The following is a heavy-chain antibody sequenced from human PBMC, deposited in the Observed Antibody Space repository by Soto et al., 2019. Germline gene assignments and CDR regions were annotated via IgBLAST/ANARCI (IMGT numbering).Heavy chain of an antibody. CDR2: IYYSGST. D-gene: IGHD3-10*01. CDR1: GGSISSGDYY. J-gene: IGHJ5*02. CDR3: ASDAGMVRGDGWFDP. V-gene: IGHV4-30-4*01. Sequence: QVQLQESGPGLVKPSQTLSLTCTVSGGSISSGDYYWSWIRQPPGKGLEWIGYIYYSGSTYYNPSLKSRVTTSVDTSKNPFSLKLSSVTAADTAVYYCASDAGMVRGDGWFDPWGQGTLVTVSS.